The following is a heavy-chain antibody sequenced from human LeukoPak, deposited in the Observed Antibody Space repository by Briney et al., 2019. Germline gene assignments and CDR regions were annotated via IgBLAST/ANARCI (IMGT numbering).Heavy chain of an antibody. CDR3: ARGGSGYDPFYYYGMDV. V-gene: IGHV4-59*01. Sequence: PSETLSLTCTVSGGSISGYYWSWIRQPPGKGLEWIGYISYSGSTNYNPSLKSRVTISVDTSKNQFSLKLSSVTAADTAVYYCARGGSGYDPFYYYGMDVWGQGTTVTVSS. D-gene: IGHD5-12*01. J-gene: IGHJ6*02. CDR2: ISYSGST. CDR1: GGSISGYY.